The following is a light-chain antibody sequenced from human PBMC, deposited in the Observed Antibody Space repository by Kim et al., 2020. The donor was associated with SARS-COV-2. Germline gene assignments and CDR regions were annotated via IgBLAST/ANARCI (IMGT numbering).Light chain of an antibody. V-gene: IGLV3-25*03. CDR1: ALPKHY. J-gene: IGLJ3*02. CDR3: QSSDSTGTLMV. Sequence: PGQTARITCAGDALPKHYTYWYQQRPGQAPVLVIYKDTERPAGIPERFSGSSSGTTVTLTISGVQAEDEADYYCQSSDSTGTLMVFGGGAKLTVL. CDR2: KDT.